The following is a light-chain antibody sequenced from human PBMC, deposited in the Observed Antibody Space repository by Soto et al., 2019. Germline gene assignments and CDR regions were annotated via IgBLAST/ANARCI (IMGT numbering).Light chain of an antibody. V-gene: IGKV3-20*01. Sequence: EIVMTQSPGTLSLSPEERATLSCRASQSIYRNFVAWYQQRPGQAPRLLISGASTRSTGIPDRFTGSVSGTDFTLTISRLEPEDFAVYYCQQYGATPWTFAQGTKVEIK. CDR3: QQYGATPWT. J-gene: IGKJ1*01. CDR2: GAS. CDR1: QSIYRNF.